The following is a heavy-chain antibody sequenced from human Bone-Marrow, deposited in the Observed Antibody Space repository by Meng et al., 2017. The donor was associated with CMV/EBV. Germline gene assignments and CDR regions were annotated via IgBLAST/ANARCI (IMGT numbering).Heavy chain of an antibody. D-gene: IGHD3-16*02. V-gene: IGHV4-4*07. J-gene: IGHJ4*02. CDR1: GGSISSYS. Sequence: GSLRLSCTVSGGSISSYSWTWIRQPAGKGLEWIGRIFTSGSTNYNPSLRSRVTISVDTSKNQSSLKLSSVTAADTAVYYCARDLRGHEYVWGSYRYNFVDWGQGTRVTVSS. CDR2: IFTSGST. CDR3: ARDLRGHEYVWGSYRYNFVD.